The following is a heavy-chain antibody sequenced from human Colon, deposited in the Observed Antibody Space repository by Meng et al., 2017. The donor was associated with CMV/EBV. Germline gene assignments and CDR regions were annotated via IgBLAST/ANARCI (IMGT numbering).Heavy chain of an antibody. CDR2: IYPDDSDT. Sequence: GESLKISCRGAGYDFTSYWIAWVRQMPGKGLEWVGFIYPDDSDTRYSPSVKGQVTISADKSVNTAFLEWSSVKAADSGIYYCARRKTLDEFFDPWGQGTLVTVSS. V-gene: IGHV5-51*01. D-gene: IGHD3-10*01. CDR3: ARRKTLDEFFDP. J-gene: IGHJ5*02. CDR1: GYDFTSYW.